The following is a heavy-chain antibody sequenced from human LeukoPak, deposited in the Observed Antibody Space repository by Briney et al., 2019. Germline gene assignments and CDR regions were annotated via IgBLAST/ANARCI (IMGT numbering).Heavy chain of an antibody. CDR3: ARAFLSVDAFDI. D-gene: IGHD2/OR15-2a*01. CDR2: IKQDGSEK. J-gene: IGHJ3*02. Sequence: GSLRLSCAASGFTFSSYWMSWVRQAPGKGLEGGANIKQDGSEKYYVDSVKGRFTISRDNAKNSLYLQMNSLRAEDTAVYYCARAFLSVDAFDIWGQGTMVTVSS. V-gene: IGHV3-7*01. CDR1: GFTFSSYW.